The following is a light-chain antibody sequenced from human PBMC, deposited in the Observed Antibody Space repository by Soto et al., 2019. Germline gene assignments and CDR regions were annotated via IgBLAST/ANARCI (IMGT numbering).Light chain of an antibody. CDR3: QQRSYWPPLFT. CDR2: DAS. J-gene: IGKJ3*01. CDR1: QSVSSY. Sequence: EIVLTHSPATLSLSPGERATLSCRASQSVSSYLAWYQQKPGQAPRLLIYDASNRATGIPARFSGSGSGTDFTLTISSLEPEDFAVYYCQQRSYWPPLFTFGPGTKVDIK. V-gene: IGKV3-11*01.